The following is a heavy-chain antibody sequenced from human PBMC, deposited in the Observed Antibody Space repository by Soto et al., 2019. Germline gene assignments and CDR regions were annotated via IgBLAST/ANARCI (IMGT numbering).Heavy chain of an antibody. J-gene: IGHJ4*01. Sequence: PSETLSLTCTVSGVSISSYYRSWIRQPPGKGLEWIGYIYYSGSTNYNPSLKSRVAISVDTSKNQFSLKLSSVTAADTAVYYCETSIEARPTSARYLDYFDYWGQGTLVTVSS. CDR3: ETSIEARPTSARYLDYFDY. D-gene: IGHD6-6*01. CDR1: GVSISSYY. V-gene: IGHV4-59*08. CDR2: IYYSGST.